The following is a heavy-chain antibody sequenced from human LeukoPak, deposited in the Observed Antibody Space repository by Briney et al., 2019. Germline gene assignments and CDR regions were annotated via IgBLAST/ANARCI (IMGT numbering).Heavy chain of an antibody. Sequence: TGGSLRLSCAASGFTVSDYAVNWVRQAPGKGLEWVSAISGSGNSTYYAGSVKGRFTISRDNSKNTLYLQMNSLRAEDTAVYYCAKGNFDWSYFHYWGQGTLVTVSS. J-gene: IGHJ4*02. D-gene: IGHD3-9*01. CDR3: AKGNFDWSYFHY. CDR2: ISGSGNST. CDR1: GFTVSDYA. V-gene: IGHV3-23*01.